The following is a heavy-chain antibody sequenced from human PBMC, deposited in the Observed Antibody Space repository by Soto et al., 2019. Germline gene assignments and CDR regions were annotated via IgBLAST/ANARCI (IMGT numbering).Heavy chain of an antibody. D-gene: IGHD3-10*01. Sequence: PSETLSLTCTVSGGSISSYYWSWIRQPPGKGLEWIGYIYYSGSTNYNPSLKSRVTISVDTSKNQFSLKLSSVTAADTAVYYCARDSLLWFGESCFDPWGQGTLVTVSS. CDR2: IYYSGST. V-gene: IGHV4-59*01. CDR1: GGSISSYY. CDR3: ARDSLLWFGESCFDP. J-gene: IGHJ5*02.